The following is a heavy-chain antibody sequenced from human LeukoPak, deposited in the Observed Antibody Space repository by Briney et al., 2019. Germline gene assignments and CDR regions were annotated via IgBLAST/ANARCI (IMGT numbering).Heavy chain of an antibody. CDR1: GFTFSSYG. V-gene: IGHV3-30*18. CDR3: AKALRVASRWYYFDY. CDR2: ISYDGSNK. Sequence: GRSLRLSCAASGFTFSSYGMHWVRQAPGKGLEWVAVISYDGSNKYYADSVKGRFTISRDNSKNTLYLQMNSLRAEDTAVYYCAKALRVASRWYYFDYWGQGTQVTVSS. D-gene: IGHD2-15*01. J-gene: IGHJ4*02.